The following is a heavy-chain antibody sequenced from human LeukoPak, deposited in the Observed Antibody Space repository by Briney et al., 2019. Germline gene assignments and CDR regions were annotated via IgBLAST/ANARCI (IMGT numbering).Heavy chain of an antibody. CDR2: INAGNGNT. J-gene: IGHJ4*02. CDR3: ARARQLVSNFDY. D-gene: IGHD6-6*01. V-gene: IGHV1-3*01. Sequence: GASVKVSCKASGGTFTSYAMHWVRQAPGQRLEWMGWINAGNGNTKYSQKFQGRVTITRDTSASTAYMELSSLRSEDTAVYYCARARQLVSNFDYWGQGTLVTVSS. CDR1: GGTFTSYA.